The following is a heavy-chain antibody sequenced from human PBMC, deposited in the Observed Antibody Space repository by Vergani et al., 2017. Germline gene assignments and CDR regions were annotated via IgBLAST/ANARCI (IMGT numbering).Heavy chain of an antibody. D-gene: IGHD3-10*01. CDR2: IHHSGDT. CDR3: ARHRSSGGFFPSSYFYGMDV. CDR1: DSSIMTNPY. V-gene: IGHV4-38-2*01. J-gene: IGHJ6*02. Sequence: QVQLQESGPGLVKPSETLTLTCDVSDSSIMTNPYWGWFRQSPGKGLEWIGCIHHSGDTHYNSSLKSRVSISIVSRSKFSLSLTSVTAADTAIYYCARHRSSGGFFPSSYFYGMDVWGHGTTVTVSS.